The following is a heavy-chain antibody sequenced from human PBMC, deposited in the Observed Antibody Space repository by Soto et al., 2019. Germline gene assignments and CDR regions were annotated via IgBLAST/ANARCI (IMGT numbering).Heavy chain of an antibody. CDR1: GDAFSIDA. CDR2: IIPIFGTA. D-gene: IGHD3-9*01. Sequence: LVNGYCKGAGDAFSIDAIGWGRQATGQGLEWMGGIIPIFGTANYAQKFQGRVTITADESTSTAYMELSSLRSEDTAVYYCAREGELRYFDWLAPHAFDIWGQRTTVTVSS. CDR3: AREGELRYFDWLAPHAFDI. V-gene: IGHV1-69*01. J-gene: IGHJ3*02.